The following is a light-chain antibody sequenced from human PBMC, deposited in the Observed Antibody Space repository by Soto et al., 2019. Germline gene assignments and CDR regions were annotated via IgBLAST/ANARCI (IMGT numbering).Light chain of an antibody. V-gene: IGKV1-5*03. Sequence: DIQMTQSPSTLSGSVGDRVTITCRASQTISSWLAWYQQKPGKAPTLLIYTASTLKSGVPSRFSGSGSGTEFTLTISSLQPDDFATYYCQHDNSYSEAFGHGTKVELK. J-gene: IGKJ1*01. CDR3: QHDNSYSEA. CDR1: QTISSW. CDR2: TAS.